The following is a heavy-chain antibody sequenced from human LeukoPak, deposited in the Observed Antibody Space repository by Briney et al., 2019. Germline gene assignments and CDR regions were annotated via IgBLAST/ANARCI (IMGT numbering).Heavy chain of an antibody. CDR3: ARDGLWHYFDY. CDR1: GFTFSRYW. D-gene: IGHD3/OR15-3a*01. V-gene: IGHV3-7*01. Sequence: PGGSLRLSCAASGFTFSRYWMSWVRQAPGKGLEWVANIKEDGSEKNYVDSVKGRFTIFRDNAKNSMYLQMNSLRAEDTAVYYCARDGLWHYFDYWGQGTLVTVSS. CDR2: IKEDGSEK. J-gene: IGHJ4*02.